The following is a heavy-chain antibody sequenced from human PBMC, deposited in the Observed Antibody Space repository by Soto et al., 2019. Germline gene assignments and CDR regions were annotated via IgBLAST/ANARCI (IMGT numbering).Heavy chain of an antibody. J-gene: IGHJ5*02. CDR1: GGSISSGGYY. D-gene: IGHD2-21*02. V-gene: IGHV4-31*03. CDR2: IYYSGST. Sequence: QVQLQESGPGLVKPSQTLFVTFTVSGGSISSGGYYWSWIRQHPGKGLEWIGYIYYSGSTYYNPSLKSRVTISVDTSKNQFSLKLSSVTAADTAVYYSARLGDPISGEWFDPWGQGTLVTVSS. CDR3: ARLGDPISGEWFDP.